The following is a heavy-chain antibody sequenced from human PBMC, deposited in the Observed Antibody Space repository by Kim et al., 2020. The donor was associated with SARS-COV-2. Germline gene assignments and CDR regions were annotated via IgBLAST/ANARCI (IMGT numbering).Heavy chain of an antibody. CDR1: GGTFSSYA. D-gene: IGHD5-18*01. Sequence: SVKVSCKASGGTFSSYAISWVRQAPGQGLEWMGGIIPIFGTANYAQKFQGRVTITADESTSTAYMELSSLRSEDTAVYYCARGFPPTGFTAMADYWGQGTLVTVSS. V-gene: IGHV1-69*13. J-gene: IGHJ4*02. CDR3: ARGFPPTGFTAMADY. CDR2: IIPIFGTA.